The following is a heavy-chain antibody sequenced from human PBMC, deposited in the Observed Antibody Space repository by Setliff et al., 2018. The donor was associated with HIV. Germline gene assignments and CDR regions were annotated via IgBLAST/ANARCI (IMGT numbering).Heavy chain of an antibody. CDR1: GGSISTYY. CDR3: ARVQMAYAAFDV. Sequence: SETLSLTCTVSGGSISTYYWSWIRQPPGKGLEWIGSIYFTGSSDNNPSLKSRVTLSVDTSKHQFSLKLSSVTAADTGVYYCARVQMAYAAFDVWGQGTMVTVSS. CDR2: IYFTGSS. D-gene: IGHD4-17*01. V-gene: IGHV4-59*01. J-gene: IGHJ3*01.